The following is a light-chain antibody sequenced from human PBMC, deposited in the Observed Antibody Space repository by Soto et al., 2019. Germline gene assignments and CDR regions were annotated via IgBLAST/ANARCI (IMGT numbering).Light chain of an antibody. CDR3: QQYGSSLLFT. J-gene: IGKJ3*01. CDR2: GAS. CDR1: QSVSSSY. Sequence: EIVLTQSPGTLSLSPGERATLSCRASQSVSSSYLAWYQQKPGQAPSLLIYGASSRATGIPHRFSGSGSGTDFTLTIIRLEPEDFAVYYCQQYGSSLLFTFGPGTKVDIK. V-gene: IGKV3-20*01.